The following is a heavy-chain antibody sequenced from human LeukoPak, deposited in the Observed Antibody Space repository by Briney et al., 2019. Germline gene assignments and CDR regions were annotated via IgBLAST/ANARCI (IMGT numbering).Heavy chain of an antibody. J-gene: IGHJ4*02. CDR1: GYTFTGYY. Sequence: ASVKVSCKASGYTFTGYYMHWVRQAPGQGLEWMGWINPNSGGTNYAQKFQGRVTMTRDTSISTAYMELSRLRSDDTAVYYCARDPGSSSSNYLDYWAREPWSPSPQ. CDR2: INPNSGGT. CDR3: ARDPGSSSSNYLDY. V-gene: IGHV1-2*02. D-gene: IGHD6-13*01.